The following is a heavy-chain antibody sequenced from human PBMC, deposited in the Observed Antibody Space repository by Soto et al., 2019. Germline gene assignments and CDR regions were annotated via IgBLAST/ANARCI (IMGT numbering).Heavy chain of an antibody. D-gene: IGHD1-1*01. V-gene: IGHV1-3*01. Sequence: QVQLVQSGAEVKKPGASVKVSCKASGYTFTSYSIHWVRQAPGQGLEWMGWINAGNGYTKYSQRFQGRVTITTDTSASTAYMELSSLRSEDTVVYYCARGEERDYWGQGTLVTVSS. CDR3: ARGEERDY. CDR2: INAGNGYT. J-gene: IGHJ4*02. CDR1: GYTFTSYS.